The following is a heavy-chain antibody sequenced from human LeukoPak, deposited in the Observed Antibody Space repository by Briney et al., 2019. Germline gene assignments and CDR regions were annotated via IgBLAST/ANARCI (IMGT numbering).Heavy chain of an antibody. D-gene: IGHD1-14*01. CDR1: GGSISSYY. V-gene: IGHV4-59*01. CDR2: IYYSGST. J-gene: IGHJ4*02. CDR3: ARSGRIGASDS. Sequence: PSETLSLTCTVSGGSISSYYWSWIRQPPGKGLEWIGYIYYSGSTNYNPSLKSRVTISVDTSKNQFSLKLSSVTAADTAVYYCARSGRIGASDSWGQGSLVTVSS.